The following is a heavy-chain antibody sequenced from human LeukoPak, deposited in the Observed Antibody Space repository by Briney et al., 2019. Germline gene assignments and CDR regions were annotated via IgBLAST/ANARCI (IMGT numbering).Heavy chain of an antibody. D-gene: IGHD6-19*01. CDR3: ARHGYNSGWWVDY. J-gene: IGHJ4*02. Sequence: SETLSLTCIVSGDSISSSSYYWGWIRQPPEKGLEWIGSINYSGTTYYSPSLKSRVTISVDTSKNQFSLKLSSVTAADTAVYYCARHGYNSGWWVDYWGKGTLVTVSS. CDR2: INYSGTT. V-gene: IGHV4-39*01. CDR1: GDSISSSSYY.